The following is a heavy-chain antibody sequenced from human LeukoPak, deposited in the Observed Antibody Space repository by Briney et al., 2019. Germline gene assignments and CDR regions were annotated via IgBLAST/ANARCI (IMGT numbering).Heavy chain of an antibody. CDR2: INSDGSST. CDR1: GFTFSSYW. CDR3: ARGRQWEPGDY. J-gene: IGHJ4*02. Sequence: GGSLRLSCAASGFTFSSYWMHWVRQAPGKGLVWVSRINSDGSSTSYADSVEGRFTISRDNAKNTLYLQMNSLRAEDTAVYYCARGRQWEPGDYWGQGTLVTVSS. D-gene: IGHD1-26*01. V-gene: IGHV3-74*01.